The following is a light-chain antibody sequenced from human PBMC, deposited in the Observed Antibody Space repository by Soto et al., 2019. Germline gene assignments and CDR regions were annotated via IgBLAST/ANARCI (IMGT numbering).Light chain of an antibody. CDR3: QHSYSTPIT. Sequence: IQMTQSPSSRSASVGXXVTIXCRASQSSSSYLNWYQQKPGKAPKXXIYAASSLQSGVPSRFSGSGAGTDFTLTISSLQPEDFATYYCQHSYSTPITFGQGTRLEIK. V-gene: IGKV1-39*01. CDR1: QSSSSY. J-gene: IGKJ5*01. CDR2: AAS.